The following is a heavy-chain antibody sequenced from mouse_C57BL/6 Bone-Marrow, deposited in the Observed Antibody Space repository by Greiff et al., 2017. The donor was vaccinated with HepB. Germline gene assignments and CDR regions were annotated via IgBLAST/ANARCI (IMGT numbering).Heavy chain of an antibody. CDR1: GFTFSSYA. CDR3: ARDYGSSWKAMDY. V-gene: IGHV5-4*01. J-gene: IGHJ4*01. Sequence: EVKLMESGGGLVKPGGSLKLSCAASGFTFSSYAMSWVRQTPEKRLEWVATISDGGSYTYYPDNVKGRFTISRDNAKNNLYLQMSHLKSEDTAMYYCARDYGSSWKAMDYWGQGTSVTVSS. CDR2: ISDGGSYT. D-gene: IGHD1-1*01.